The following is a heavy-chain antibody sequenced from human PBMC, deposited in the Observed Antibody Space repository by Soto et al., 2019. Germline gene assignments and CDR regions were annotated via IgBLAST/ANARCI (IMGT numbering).Heavy chain of an antibody. V-gene: IGHV1-69*14. CDR1: GGTFGTYG. D-gene: IGHD2-21*02. Sequence: QVHLVQSGAEVKKPGSSVNISCKASGGTFGTYGLNWVRQFPGLGLEWMGGIIPASDTENYAQKFQGRVTITADKSTNIAHMQMDSLTSDDTAVYYCATAVTAGTYYNYGLDVWGQGTTVTVS. CDR2: IIPASDTE. CDR3: ATAVTAGTYYNYGLDV. J-gene: IGHJ6*02.